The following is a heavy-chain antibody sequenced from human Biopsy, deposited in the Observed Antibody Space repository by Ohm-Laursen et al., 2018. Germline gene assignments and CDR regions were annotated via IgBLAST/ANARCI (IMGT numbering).Heavy chain of an antibody. D-gene: IGHD3-22*01. Sequence: GTLSLTCLVSGDSISSYYWSWIRQPPGKGLQWIGYVYYTGSTDYNPSLQSRVTISVDTSKNHFSLGLRSVTPADTAIYYCAKDRGYYSDRTVPGYFDLWGRGTLVTVSS. V-gene: IGHV4-59*01. J-gene: IGHJ2*01. CDR1: GDSISSYY. CDR2: VYYTGST. CDR3: AKDRGYYSDRTVPGYFDL.